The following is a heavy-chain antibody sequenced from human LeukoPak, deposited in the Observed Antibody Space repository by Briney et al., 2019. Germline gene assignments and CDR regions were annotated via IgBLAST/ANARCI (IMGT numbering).Heavy chain of an antibody. Sequence: SETLSLTCTVSGGSISSSSYYWGWIRQPPGKGLEWIGSIYYSGSTYYNPSLKSRVTISVDTSKNQFSLKLSSVTAADTAVYYCARFRSDYGSGSYFYFDYWGQGTLVTVSS. CDR3: ARFRSDYGSGSYFYFDY. CDR2: IYYSGST. CDR1: GGSISSSSYY. J-gene: IGHJ4*02. D-gene: IGHD3-10*01. V-gene: IGHV4-39*01.